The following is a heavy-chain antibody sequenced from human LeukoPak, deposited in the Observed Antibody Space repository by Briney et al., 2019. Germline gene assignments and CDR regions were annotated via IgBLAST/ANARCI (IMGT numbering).Heavy chain of an antibody. CDR1: GYTFSSYDSSYA. CDR2: IIPILGIA. CDR3: AREHIVVVTAIYYGMDV. J-gene: IGHJ6*02. Sequence: GASVKVSCKASGYTFSSYDSSYAISWVRQAPGQGLEWMGRIIPILGIANYAQKFQGRVTITADKSTSTAHMELSSLRSEDTAVYYCAREHIVVVTAIYYGMDVWGQGTTVTVSS. D-gene: IGHD2-21*02. V-gene: IGHV1-69*04.